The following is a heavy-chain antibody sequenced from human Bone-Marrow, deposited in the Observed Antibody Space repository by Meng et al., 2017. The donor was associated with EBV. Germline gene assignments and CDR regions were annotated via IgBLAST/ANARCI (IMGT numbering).Heavy chain of an antibody. V-gene: IGHV4-34*01. CDR1: GGSFSGYY. Sequence: QVPLQQWGGGLLKPSETLALTCAVYGGSFSGYYWSWIRQPPGKGLEWIGEINHSGSTNYNPSLKSRVTISVDTSENQFSLKLSSVTAADTAVYYCASRHYYDSSGYYGFDYWGQGTLVTVSS. CDR2: INHSGST. J-gene: IGHJ4*02. CDR3: ASRHYYDSSGYYGFDY. D-gene: IGHD3-22*01.